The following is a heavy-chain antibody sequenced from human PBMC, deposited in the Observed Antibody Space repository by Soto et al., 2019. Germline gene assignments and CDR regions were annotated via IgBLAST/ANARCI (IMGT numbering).Heavy chain of an antibody. D-gene: IGHD4-17*01. CDR3: ARQPIGTVTPDY. V-gene: IGHV3-74*01. J-gene: IGHJ4*02. CDR2: IDRDGYSS. Sequence: EVQLVESGGGVVQPGGSLRLSCAASGFSLSNYWMHWVRQVPGEGLVWVSRIDRDGYSSTYAEPMKGRFTISRDNAKNTLYLQINSLRAEGTAVYYCARQPIGTVTPDYWGQGTLVTVSS. CDR1: GFSLSNYW.